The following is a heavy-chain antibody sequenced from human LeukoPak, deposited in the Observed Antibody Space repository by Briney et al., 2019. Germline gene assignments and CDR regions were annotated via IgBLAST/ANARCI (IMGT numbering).Heavy chain of an antibody. Sequence: GGSLRLSCEASGFTVGTTYLSWVRRAPGKGLKWVSVIYGGNTTYYTSSVSGRFTISRDNSKNTLSLHMISLRADDTAVYYCARLAAGKVIDYWGQGTLVTDSS. CDR3: ARLAAGKVIDY. CDR1: GFTVGTTY. CDR2: IYGGNTT. D-gene: IGHD6-13*01. V-gene: IGHV3-53*01. J-gene: IGHJ4*02.